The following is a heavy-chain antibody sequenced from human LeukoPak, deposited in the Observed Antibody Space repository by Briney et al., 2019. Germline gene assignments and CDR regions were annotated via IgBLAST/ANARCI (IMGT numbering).Heavy chain of an antibody. V-gene: IGHV4-34*01. CDR3: VGGSPPFDF. Sequence: KPSETLSLTCAVYGGSFSGYYWSWIRQPPGKGLEWIGEINHSGSTNYNPSLRSRVTISVDTSKNQFSLKRSAVTAADTPWYYCVGGSPPFDFWGQGTLVPVSS. CDR1: GGSFSGYY. CDR2: INHSGST. J-gene: IGHJ4*02.